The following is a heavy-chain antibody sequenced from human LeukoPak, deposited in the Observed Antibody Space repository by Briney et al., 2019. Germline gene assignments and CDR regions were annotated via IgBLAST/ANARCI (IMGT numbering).Heavy chain of an antibody. CDR3: TLCRDGYNCFDY. CDR2: IRSKANSYAT. V-gene: IGHV3-73*01. J-gene: IGHJ4*02. Sequence: GGSLRLSCAASGFTFSSYAMHWVRQASGKGLEWVGRIRSKANSYATEYAASVKGRFTISRDDSKNTAYLQMNSLKTEDTAVYYCTLCRDGYNCFDYWGQGIVVTVSS. CDR1: GFTFSSYA. D-gene: IGHD5-24*01.